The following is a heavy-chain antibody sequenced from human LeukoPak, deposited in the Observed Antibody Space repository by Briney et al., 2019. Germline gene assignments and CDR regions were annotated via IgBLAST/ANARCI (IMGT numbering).Heavy chain of an antibody. D-gene: IGHD4-11*01. Sequence: ASVKVSCKASGYTFTSYYMQWVRQAPGQGLEWMGWINLNSGGTNYAQKFQGRVTITRDTSISTAYMELSSLRSDDTAVYYCARGSSTVTVLCPTLNWFDLWRQGTLVTVSS. CDR2: INLNSGGT. J-gene: IGHJ5*02. V-gene: IGHV1-2*02. CDR1: GYTFTSYY. CDR3: ARGSSTVTVLCPTLNWFDL.